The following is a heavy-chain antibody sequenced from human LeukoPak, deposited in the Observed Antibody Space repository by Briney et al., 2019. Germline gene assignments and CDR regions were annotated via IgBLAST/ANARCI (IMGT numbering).Heavy chain of an antibody. D-gene: IGHD2-15*01. CDR2: ISGDGTRT. CDR1: GFSFSSYA. Sequence: GGSLRLSCAASGFSFSSYAMTWARQAPVKGLEWVSAISGDGTRTYYADSVKGRFTISRDNSKNTLYLQMNNVRAEDTAVYYCARYSYKHDCWGQGTLVTVSS. CDR3: ARYSYKHDC. V-gene: IGHV3-23*01. J-gene: IGHJ4*02.